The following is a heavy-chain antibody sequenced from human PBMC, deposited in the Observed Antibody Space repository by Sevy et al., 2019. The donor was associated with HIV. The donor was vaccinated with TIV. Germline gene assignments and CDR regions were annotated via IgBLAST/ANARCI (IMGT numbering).Heavy chain of an antibody. J-gene: IGHJ6*03. D-gene: IGHD2-15*01. V-gene: IGHV3-73*01. CDR2: ISTRATNYAT. CDR1: GFISSGST. Sequence: GGALRLSYAASGFISSGSTMHWVRQASGKGLERVGRISTRATNYATVYAASVKGRFTISRDDSKNTAYLQMNSLKTEDTAVYYCTRGGEDYYMDVWGKGTTVTVSS. CDR3: TRGGEDYYMDV.